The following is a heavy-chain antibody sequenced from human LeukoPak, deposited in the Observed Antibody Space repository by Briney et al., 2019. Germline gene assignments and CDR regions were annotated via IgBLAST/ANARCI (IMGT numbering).Heavy chain of an antibody. D-gene: IGHD6-19*01. V-gene: IGHV3-21*01. CDR2: ISSGSSYI. CDR1: GLTFSRYS. CDR3: ARGLRIAVAGNIDY. Sequence: GGSLRLSCAASGLTFSRYSMNWVRQAPGKGLEWVSSISSGSSYIYYVDSVKGRFTVSRDNAKNSLYLQTNSLRAEDTAVYYCARGLRIAVAGNIDYWGQGTLVTVSS. J-gene: IGHJ4*02.